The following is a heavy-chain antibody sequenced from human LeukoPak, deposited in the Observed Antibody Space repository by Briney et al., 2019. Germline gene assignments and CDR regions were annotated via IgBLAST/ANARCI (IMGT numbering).Heavy chain of an antibody. CDR1: GYTFTSCD. Sequence: ASVKVSCKASGYTFTSCDMNWLRQATGQGLEWMGGMNPNSGNTGYAQKFQGRVTMTRNTSIRTAYLELSSLRSEDTAVYSCARGMYCRGGSCYSMLDYWGQGTLVTVSS. V-gene: IGHV1-8*01. CDR2: MNPNSGNT. CDR3: ARGMYCRGGSCYSMLDY. J-gene: IGHJ4*02. D-gene: IGHD2-15*01.